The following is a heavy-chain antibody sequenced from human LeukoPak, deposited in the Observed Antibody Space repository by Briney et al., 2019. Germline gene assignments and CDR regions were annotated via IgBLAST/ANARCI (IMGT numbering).Heavy chain of an antibody. D-gene: IGHD3-10*01. V-gene: IGHV1-2*02. CDR1: GGTFSSYV. Sequence: ASVKVSCKASGGTFSSYVISWVRQAPGQGLEWMGWINPNSGGTNYAQKFQGRVTMTRDTSISTAYMELSSLRSEDTAVYYCARGRIWFGEFNWFDPWGQGTLVTVSS. J-gene: IGHJ5*02. CDR2: INPNSGGT. CDR3: ARGRIWFGEFNWFDP.